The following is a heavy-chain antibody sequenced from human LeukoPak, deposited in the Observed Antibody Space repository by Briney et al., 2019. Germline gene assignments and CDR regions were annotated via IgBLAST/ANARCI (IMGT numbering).Heavy chain of an antibody. CDR1: GFSFRDAW. D-gene: IGHD3-22*01. J-gene: IGHJ4*02. CDR2: IKSNHNGATT. Sequence: GGSLRLSCVGSGFSFRDAWLSWVCQAPGKGLEWVGRIKSNHNGATTDYVAPVKDRFTISRDDSKNTLYLQMNSLKIEDTAMYYCAWDDKSVFDYWGQGTLVTVSS. V-gene: IGHV3-15*01. CDR3: AWDDKSVFDY.